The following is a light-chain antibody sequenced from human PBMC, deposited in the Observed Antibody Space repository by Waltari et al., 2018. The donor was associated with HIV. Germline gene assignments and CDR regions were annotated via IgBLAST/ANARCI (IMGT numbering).Light chain of an antibody. V-gene: IGLV1-44*01. CDR1: SSTIGRNT. CDR2: SNN. CDR3: AAWDDSLNGVV. Sequence: HSVLPHPPSASGTPGRRVTTPVLEGSSTIGRNTLNGYRTLPGTAPKLLIYSNNQRPSGVPDRFSGSKSGTSASLAISGLQSEDEADYYCAAWDDSLNGVVFGGGTKLTVL. J-gene: IGLJ2*01.